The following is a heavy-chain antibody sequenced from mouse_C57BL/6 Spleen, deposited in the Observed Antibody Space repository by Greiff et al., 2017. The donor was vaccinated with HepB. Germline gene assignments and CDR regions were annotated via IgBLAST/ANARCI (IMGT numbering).Heavy chain of an antibody. CDR3: ARRDSSGFAY. J-gene: IGHJ3*01. Sequence: QVQLQQPGAELVTPGASVKLSCKASGYTFTSYWMQWVKQRPGQGLEWIGEIDPSDSYTNYNQKFKGKATLTVDTSSSTAYMQLSSLTSEDSAVYYCARRDSSGFAYWGQGTLVTVSA. CDR1: GYTFTSYW. V-gene: IGHV1-50*01. CDR2: IDPSDSYT. D-gene: IGHD3-2*02.